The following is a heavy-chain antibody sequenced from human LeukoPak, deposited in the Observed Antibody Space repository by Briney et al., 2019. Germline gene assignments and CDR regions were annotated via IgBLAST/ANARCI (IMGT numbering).Heavy chain of an antibody. CDR3: ARGRSGYYLDY. Sequence: PSETLSLTCTVSGGSISSYCWSWIRQPPGKGLEWIGYIYSSGTTNYNPSLKSRVTISVDTSKNQFSLKLSSVTTADTAVYYCARGRSGYYLDYWGQGTLVTVSS. J-gene: IGHJ4*02. D-gene: IGHD3-22*01. V-gene: IGHV4-59*01. CDR2: IYSSGTT. CDR1: GGSISSYC.